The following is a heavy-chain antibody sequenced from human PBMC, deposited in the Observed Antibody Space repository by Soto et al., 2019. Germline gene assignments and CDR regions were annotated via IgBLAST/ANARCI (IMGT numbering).Heavy chain of an antibody. Sequence: SVKVSCKASGYTFTNYAMHWVRQAPGQRLEWMGWINAGNGNTKYSQKFQGRVTITRDTSASTAYMELSSLRSEDTAVYYCARDSGDGYSPFDYWGQGTPVTVSS. CDR1: GYTFTNYA. V-gene: IGHV1-3*01. J-gene: IGHJ4*02. CDR2: INAGNGNT. D-gene: IGHD5-18*01. CDR3: ARDSGDGYSPFDY.